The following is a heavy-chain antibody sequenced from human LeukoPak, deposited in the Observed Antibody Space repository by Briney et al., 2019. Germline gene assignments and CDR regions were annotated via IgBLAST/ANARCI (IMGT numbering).Heavy chain of an antibody. V-gene: IGHV4-39*01. CDR1: GGSICSSSYY. J-gene: IGHJ4*02. CDR3: VNENSSGWYVDY. CDR2: IYYSGST. D-gene: IGHD6-19*01. Sequence: PSETLSLTCTVSGGSICSSSYYWGWIRQPPGKGLEWIGSIYYSGSTYYNPSLKSRVTISVDTSKNQFSLKLSSVTAADTAVYYCVNENSSGWYVDYWGQGTLVTVSS.